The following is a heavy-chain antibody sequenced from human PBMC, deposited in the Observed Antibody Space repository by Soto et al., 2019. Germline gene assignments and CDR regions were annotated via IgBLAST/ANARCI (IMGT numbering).Heavy chain of an antibody. D-gene: IGHD2-15*01. V-gene: IGHV3-33*01. CDR1: GFTFSSYG. Sequence: QVQLVESGGGVVQPGRSLRLSCAASGFTFSSYGMHWVRQALGKGLEWVAVIWYDGSNKYYADSVKGRFTISRDNSKNTLYLQMNSLRAEDTAVYYCATIYSLYCSGGSCSDYWGQGTLVTVSS. CDR3: ATIYSLYCSGGSCSDY. CDR2: IWYDGSNK. J-gene: IGHJ4*02.